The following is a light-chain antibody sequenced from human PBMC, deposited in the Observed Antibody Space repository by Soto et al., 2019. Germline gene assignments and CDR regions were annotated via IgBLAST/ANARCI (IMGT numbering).Light chain of an antibody. J-gene: IGLJ2*01. CDR3: QSYDNNLRGSI. Sequence: QSALTQPPSVSGAPGQRVTISCTGSSSNIGAAYDVHWYQHLPGTAPTLLIYANNNRPSGVPDRFSGSKSGTSASLAITGLQAEDEADYYCQSYDNNLRGSIFGGGTKLTVL. V-gene: IGLV1-40*01. CDR1: SSNIGAAYD. CDR2: ANN.